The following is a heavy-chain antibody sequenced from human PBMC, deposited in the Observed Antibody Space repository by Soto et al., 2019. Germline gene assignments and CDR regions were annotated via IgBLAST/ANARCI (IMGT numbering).Heavy chain of an antibody. D-gene: IGHD3-3*01. CDR2: MNPNSGNT. V-gene: IGHV1-8*01. J-gene: IGHJ3*02. CDR3: ESAFLANYDFWSGYYIVSAFDI. CDR1: GYTFTSYD. Sequence: ASVKVSCKASGYTFTSYDINWVRQATGQGLEWMGWMNPNSGNTGYAQKYQGRVTMTRNTSISTAYMELSSLRSEDTAVYYCESAFLANYDFWSGYYIVSAFDIWGQGTMVTVSS.